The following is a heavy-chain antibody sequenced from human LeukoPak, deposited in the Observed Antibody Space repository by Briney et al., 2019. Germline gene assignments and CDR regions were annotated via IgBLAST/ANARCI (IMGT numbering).Heavy chain of an antibody. D-gene: IGHD1-26*01. CDR1: GFTFSSYG. CDR3: ANGKWFDP. J-gene: IGHJ5*02. V-gene: IGHV3-30*02. Sequence: PGRSLRLSCAASGFTFSSYGMHWARQAPGKGLEWVAFIRYDGSNKYYADSVKGRFTISRDNSKNTLYLQMNSLRAEDTAVYYCANGKWFDPWGQGTLVTVSS. CDR2: IRYDGSNK.